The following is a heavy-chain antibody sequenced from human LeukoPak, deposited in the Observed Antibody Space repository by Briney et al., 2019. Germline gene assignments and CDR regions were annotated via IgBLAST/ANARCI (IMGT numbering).Heavy chain of an antibody. CDR3: ARGVDYYYYYMDV. CDR2: ISSSSNYI. CDR1: GFTFSSYS. V-gene: IGHV3-21*01. Sequence: GGSLRLSCAASGFTFSSYSMNWVRQAPGKGLEWVSSISSSSNYIYYADSAKGRFTISRDNAKNSMYLQRNSLRAEDTAVYYCARGVDYYYYYMDVWGKGTTVTVSS. J-gene: IGHJ6*03.